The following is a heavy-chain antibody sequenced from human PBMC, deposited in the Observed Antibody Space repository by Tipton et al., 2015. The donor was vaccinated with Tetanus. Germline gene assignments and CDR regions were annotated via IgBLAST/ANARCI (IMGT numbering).Heavy chain of an antibody. CDR2: ISGGGVST. V-gene: IGHV3-23*01. J-gene: IGHJ4*02. D-gene: IGHD6-6*01. CDR3: AKSEARLGTSSSLD. Sequence: SLRLPCAASGFTFSSYAMNWVRQAPGKGLEWASAISGGGVSTYYADSVKGRFTISRDNSKNTLYLQMNSLRADDTAVYFCAKSEARLGTSSSLDWGQGTLVTVSS. CDR1: GFTFSSYA.